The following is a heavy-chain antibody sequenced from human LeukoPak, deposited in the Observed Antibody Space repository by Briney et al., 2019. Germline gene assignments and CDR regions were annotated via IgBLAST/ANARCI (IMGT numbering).Heavy chain of an antibody. V-gene: IGHV2-70*11. CDR1: GFSLSTSGMC. D-gene: IGHD2-15*01. J-gene: IGHJ5*02. CDR3: ARIRRGYCSGGSCYSGWFDP. CDR2: IDWDDDK. Sequence: SGPTLVNPTQTLTLTCTFSGFSLSTSGMCVSWISQPPGQALEWLARIDWDDDKYYSTSLKTRLTISKDTSKNQVVLTMTNMDPVDTATYYCARIRRGYCSGGSCYSGWFDPWGQGTLVTVSS.